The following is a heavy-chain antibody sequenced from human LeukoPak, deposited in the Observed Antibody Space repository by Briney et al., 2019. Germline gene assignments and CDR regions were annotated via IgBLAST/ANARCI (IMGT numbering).Heavy chain of an antibody. CDR3: ARGVGIVSTISKKHFDD. J-gene: IGHJ4*02. CDR1: GYTFTSYD. D-gene: IGHD5/OR15-5a*01. CDR2: MSPNSGNT. Sequence: ASVKVSCKASGYTFTSYDIHWVRQATGQGLEWMGWMSPNSGNTVYAQKFQGRVTMTRNTSINTAYMELSSLRSEDTAIYYCARGVGIVSTISKKHFDDWGQGTLVTVSS. V-gene: IGHV1-8*01.